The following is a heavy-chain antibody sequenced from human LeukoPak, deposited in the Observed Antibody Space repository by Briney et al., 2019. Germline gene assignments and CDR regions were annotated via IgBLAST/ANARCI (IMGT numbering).Heavy chain of an antibody. J-gene: IGHJ4*02. D-gene: IGHD3-10*01. Sequence: PGGSLRLSCAASGFTFSSYGMHWVRQAPGKGLEWVAVISYDGSNKYYADSAKGRFTISRDNSKNMLYLQMNSLRAEDTAVYYCAKDDYGSGSYYDYWGQETLVTVSS. CDR2: ISYDGSNK. CDR3: AKDDYGSGSYYDY. CDR1: GFTFSSYG. V-gene: IGHV3-30*18.